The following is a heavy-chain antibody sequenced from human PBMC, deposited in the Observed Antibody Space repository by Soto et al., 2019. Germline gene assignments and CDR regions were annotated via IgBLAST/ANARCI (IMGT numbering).Heavy chain of an antibody. CDR2: IYYTVHT. D-gene: IGHD1-1*01. V-gene: IGHV4-31*03. J-gene: IGHJ3*02. Sequence: QVQLQESGPGLVKPSQTLSLTCSVSGVSINSGGYYWSWLRHHPGKVLEWIGYIYYTVHTFYNASLKGRVAMSLDKSENQFSLKLVSVSAADTAVYYCARGSQLERDALDIWGQGTMVTVSS. CDR3: ARGSQLERDALDI. CDR1: GVSINSGGYY.